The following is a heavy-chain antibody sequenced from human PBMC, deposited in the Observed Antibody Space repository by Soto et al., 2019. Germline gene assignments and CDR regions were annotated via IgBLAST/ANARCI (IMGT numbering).Heavy chain of an antibody. J-gene: IGHJ4*02. V-gene: IGHV3-15*01. CDR2: IKSKTDGGTT. CDR3: STYDYIWGTDRYRWAY. D-gene: IGHD3-16*02. CDR1: GSTFSNAW. Sequence: EVQLVESGGDLVKPGGSLRLSCAASGSTFSNAWMTWVRQAPGKGLEWVGHIKSKTDGGTTHYAAPVEGRFTISRDNSKNALYPHMNSLKTEDTAVYYCSTYDYIWGTDRYRWAYWCQGTLVTVSS.